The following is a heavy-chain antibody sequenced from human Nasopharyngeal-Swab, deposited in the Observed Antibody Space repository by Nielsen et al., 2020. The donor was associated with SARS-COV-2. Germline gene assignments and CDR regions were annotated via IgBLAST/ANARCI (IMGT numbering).Heavy chain of an antibody. V-gene: IGHV3-30*18. CDR2: ISYDGSNK. J-gene: IGHJ4*02. CDR1: GFTFSSYG. Sequence: GGSLGLSCAASGFTFSSYGMHWVRQAPGKGLEWVALISYDGSNKYYADSVKGRFTISRDNSKNTLYLQMNSLRAEDTAVYYCAKDYGDSSGYYQYYFDYWGQGTLVTVSS. CDR3: AKDYGDSSGYYQYYFDY. D-gene: IGHD3-22*01.